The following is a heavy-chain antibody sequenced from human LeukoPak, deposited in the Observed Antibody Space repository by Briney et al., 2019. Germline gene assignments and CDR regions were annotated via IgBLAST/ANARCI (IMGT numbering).Heavy chain of an antibody. D-gene: IGHD3-3*01. CDR1: GGSMSSYY. CDR3: ARGSIFGVSTNWFDP. V-gene: IGHV4-59*01. CDR2: IYYSGTT. Sequence: SETLSLTCTVSGGSMSSYYWSWLRQPPGKGLEWIGYIYYSGTTNYNPSLKSRLTMSVDTSENQFSLRLSSVTAADTAVYYCARGSIFGVSTNWFDPWGQGTLVTVSS. J-gene: IGHJ5*02.